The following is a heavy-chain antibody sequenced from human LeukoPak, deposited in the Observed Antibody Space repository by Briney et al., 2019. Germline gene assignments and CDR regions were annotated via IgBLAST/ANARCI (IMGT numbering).Heavy chain of an antibody. J-gene: IGHJ2*01. CDR1: GGSISSGGYY. CDR3: ASTAVDIVVVPAGYFDL. D-gene: IGHD2-2*03. Sequence: SETLSLTCTVSGGSISSGGYYWSWIRQHPGKGLEWIGYIYYSGCTYYNPSLKSRVTISVDTSKNQFSLKLSSVTAADTAVYYCASTAVDIVVVPAGYFDLWGRGTLVTVSS. CDR2: IYYSGCT. V-gene: IGHV4-31*03.